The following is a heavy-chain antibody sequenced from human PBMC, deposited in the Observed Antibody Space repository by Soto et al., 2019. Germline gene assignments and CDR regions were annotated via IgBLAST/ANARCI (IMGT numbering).Heavy chain of an antibody. J-gene: IGHJ5*02. D-gene: IGHD6-13*01. CDR1: GFTFSSYA. Sequence: GWSLRLSCAASGFTFSSYAMSWVRQAPGKGLEWVSSISGSGGSTYYADSVKGRFTISRDNSKNTLYLQMNSLRAEDTAVYYCAKDIISSSWPTWPWGQGTLVTVSS. CDR2: ISGSGGST. CDR3: AKDIISSSWPTWP. V-gene: IGHV3-23*01.